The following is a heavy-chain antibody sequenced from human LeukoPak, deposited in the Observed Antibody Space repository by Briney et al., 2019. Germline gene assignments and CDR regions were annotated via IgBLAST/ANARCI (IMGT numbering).Heavy chain of an antibody. CDR1: GFTFSSYS. J-gene: IGHJ6*03. D-gene: IGHD3-9*01. V-gene: IGHV3-48*04. CDR3: ARASEFYDILTGYLLKGYYYYMDV. CDR2: ISSSGSTI. Sequence: GGSLRLSCAASGFTFSSYSMNWVRHAPGKGLEWVSYISSSGSTIYYADSVKGRFTISRDHAKNSLYLQINSLRAEDTAVYYCARASEFYDILTGYLLKGYYYYMDVWGKGTTVTIS.